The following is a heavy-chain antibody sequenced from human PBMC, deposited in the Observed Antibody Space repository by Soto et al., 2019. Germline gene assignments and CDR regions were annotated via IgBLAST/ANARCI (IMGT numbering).Heavy chain of an antibody. CDR1: GYSISSGSY. CDR3: ARDNVMVVAGSTFDY. V-gene: IGHV4-38-2*02. CDR2: TYHGGTT. D-gene: IGHD6-19*01. J-gene: IGHJ4*01. Sequence: PSETLSLTCTVSGYSISSGSYWGWIRQPPGKGPEWIASTYHGGTTFYNPSLKSRITISVDTSHNQFSLNLRSVTAADTAVYYCARDNVMVVAGSTFDYWGHGTLVTVSS.